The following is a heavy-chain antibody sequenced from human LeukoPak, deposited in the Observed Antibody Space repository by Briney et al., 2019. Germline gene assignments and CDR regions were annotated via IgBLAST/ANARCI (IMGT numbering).Heavy chain of an antibody. V-gene: IGHV3-33*06. J-gene: IGHJ4*02. CDR3: AKVYHVFWSGYLDY. D-gene: IGHD3-3*01. Sequence: GGSLRLSCAASGFTFSSYGMHWVRQAPGKGLEWVAVILSDGSKEFYTDSVKGRSTISRDNSKNTLYLQMNSLRAEDTAVYYCAKVYHVFWSGYLDYWGQGTLVTVSS. CDR2: ILSDGSKE. CDR1: GFTFSSYG.